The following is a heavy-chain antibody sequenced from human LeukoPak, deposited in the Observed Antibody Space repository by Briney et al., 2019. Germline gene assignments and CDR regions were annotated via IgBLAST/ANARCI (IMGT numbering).Heavy chain of an antibody. CDR1: GFTFSSYS. V-gene: IGHV3-21*01. J-gene: IGHJ6*02. CDR3: ARFGYCSSTSCYIHYYYYGMDV. CDR2: ISSSSSYI. D-gene: IGHD2-2*02. Sequence: GGSLRLSCAASGFTFSSYSMNWVRQAPGKGLEWVSSISSSSSYIYYADSVKGRFTISRDNAKNSLYLQMNSLRAEDTAVYYCARFGYCSSTSCYIHYYYYGMDVWGQGTTVTVSS.